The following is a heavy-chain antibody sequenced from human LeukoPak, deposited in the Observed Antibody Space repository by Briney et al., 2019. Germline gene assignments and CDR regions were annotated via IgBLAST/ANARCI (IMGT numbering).Heavy chain of an antibody. CDR3: ARDGSAGIKQQLLRNWFDP. CDR2: INPNSGGT. V-gene: IGHV1-2*02. CDR1: GYTFTGYY. J-gene: IGHJ5*02. Sequence: ASVKVSCKASGYTFTGYYMHWVRQAPGQGLEWMGWINPNSGGTNYAQKFQGRVTMTRDTSISTAYMELSRLRSDDTAVYYCARDGSAGIKQQLLRNWFDPWGQGTLVTVSS. D-gene: IGHD6-13*01.